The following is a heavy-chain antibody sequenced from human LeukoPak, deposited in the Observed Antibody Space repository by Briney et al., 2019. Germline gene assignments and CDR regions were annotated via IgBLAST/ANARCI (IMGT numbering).Heavy chain of an antibody. V-gene: IGHV1-24*01. J-gene: IGHJ4*02. CDR2: FDPEDGET. CDR3: ATDLRDSSGWYLENDY. D-gene: IGHD6-19*01. CDR1: GYTLTELS. Sequence: ASVKVSCKVSGYTLTELSMHWVRQAPGKGLEWMGGFDPEDGETFYAQKFQGRVTMTEDTSTDTAYMELSSLRSEDTAVYYCATDLRDSSGWYLENDYWGQGTLVTVSS.